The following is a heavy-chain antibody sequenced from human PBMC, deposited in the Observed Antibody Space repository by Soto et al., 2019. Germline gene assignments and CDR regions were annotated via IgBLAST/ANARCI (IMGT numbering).Heavy chain of an antibody. CDR3: ARERGYCSGGSCIFVRDYYYGMDV. D-gene: IGHD2-15*01. J-gene: IGHJ6*02. CDR1: GYTFTSYY. CDR2: INPSGGST. V-gene: IGHV1-46*01. Sequence: ASVKVSCKASGYTFTSYYIHWVRQAPGQGLEWMGIINPSGGSTSYAQKFQGRVTMTRDTSTSTVYMELSSLRSEDTAVYYCARERGYCSGGSCIFVRDYYYGMDVWGQGTTVTVSS.